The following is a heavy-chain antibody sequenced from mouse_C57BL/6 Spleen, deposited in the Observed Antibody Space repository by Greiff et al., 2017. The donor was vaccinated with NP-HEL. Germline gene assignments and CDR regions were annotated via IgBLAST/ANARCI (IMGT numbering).Heavy chain of an antibody. Sequence: EVQGVESGGGLVQPKGSLKLSCAASGFTFNTYAMHWVRQAPGKGLEWVARIRSKSSNYATYYADSVKDRFTISRDDSQSMLYLQMNNLKTEDTAMYYCVREGGDGRYYYAMDYWGQGTSVTVSS. CDR2: IRSKSSNYAT. CDR1: GFTFNTYA. D-gene: IGHD1-1*01. J-gene: IGHJ4*01. V-gene: IGHV10-3*01. CDR3: VREGGDGRYYYAMDY.